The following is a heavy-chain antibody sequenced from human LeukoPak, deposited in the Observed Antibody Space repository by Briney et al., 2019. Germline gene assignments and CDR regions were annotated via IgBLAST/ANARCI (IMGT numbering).Heavy chain of an antibody. CDR2: IIPLYGTT. J-gene: IGHJ4*02. D-gene: IGHD2-2*03. V-gene: IGHV1-69*06. CDR3: ARDLMDIVVVPAARGGLFDY. CDR1: GGIFTNYA. Sequence: ASVKVSCKTSGGIFTNYAISWVRQAPGQGLEWMGGIIPLYGTTNYVQKFQDRVTITADKSTSTAYMEPSSLRSEDTAVYYCARDLMDIVVVPAARGGLFDYWGQGTLVTVSS.